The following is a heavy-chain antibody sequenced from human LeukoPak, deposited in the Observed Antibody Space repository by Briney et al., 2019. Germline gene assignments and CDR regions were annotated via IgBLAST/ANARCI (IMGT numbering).Heavy chain of an antibody. D-gene: IGHD6-19*01. V-gene: IGHV3-30*02. CDR1: GFTFSSYG. CDR3: TTRSRQWSGY. Sequence: GGSLRLSCAASGFTFSSYGMHWVRQAPGKGLEWVAFIRYDGSNKYYADSVKGRFTISRDNSKNTLYLQMNSLRAEDTAVYYCTTRSRQWSGYWGQGTLVTVSS. J-gene: IGHJ4*02. CDR2: IRYDGSNK.